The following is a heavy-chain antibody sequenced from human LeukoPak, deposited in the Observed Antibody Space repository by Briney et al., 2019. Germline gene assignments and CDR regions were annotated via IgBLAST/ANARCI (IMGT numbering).Heavy chain of an antibody. CDR2: IKSKTDGGTT. J-gene: IGHJ4*02. V-gene: IGHV3-15*01. Sequence: KPGGSLRLSCAASGFTFSNAWMSWVRQAPGKGLEWVGRIKSKTDGGTTDYAAPVKGRFTISRDDSKNTLYLQMNRLKTEDTAVYYCTTDSGDTAMVDYWGQGTLVTVSS. CDR3: TTDSGDTAMVDY. CDR1: GFTFSNAW. D-gene: IGHD5-18*01.